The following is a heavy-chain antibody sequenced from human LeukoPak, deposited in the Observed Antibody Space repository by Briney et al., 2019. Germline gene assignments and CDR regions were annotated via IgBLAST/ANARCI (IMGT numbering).Heavy chain of an antibody. D-gene: IGHD3-3*01. J-gene: IGHJ3*02. CDR3: ARRSYYDFWSGYYAVDAFDI. CDR1: GYTFTSND. V-gene: IGHV1-8*01. CDR2: MNPNSGNT. Sequence: ASVKVSCKASGYTFTSNDINWVRQATGQGLEWMGWMNPNSGNTGYAQKFQGRVTMTRNTSISTAYMELSSLRSEDTAVYYCARRSYYDFWSGYYAVDAFDIWGQGTMVTVSS.